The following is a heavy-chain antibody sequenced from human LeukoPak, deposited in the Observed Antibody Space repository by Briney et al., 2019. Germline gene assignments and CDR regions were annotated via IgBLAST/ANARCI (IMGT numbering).Heavy chain of an antibody. Sequence: GGSLRLSCAASGFTFSSYWMNWVRQAPGKGLEWVSNIKQDGSEKYYVDSVEGRFTISRDNAKNSLYLQMNSLRVEDTAVYYCARTLRPLHHYYYGMDVWGQGTTVTVSS. D-gene: IGHD3-16*01. CDR3: ARTLRPLHHYYYGMDV. V-gene: IGHV3-7*01. CDR1: GFTFSSYW. J-gene: IGHJ6*02. CDR2: IKQDGSEK.